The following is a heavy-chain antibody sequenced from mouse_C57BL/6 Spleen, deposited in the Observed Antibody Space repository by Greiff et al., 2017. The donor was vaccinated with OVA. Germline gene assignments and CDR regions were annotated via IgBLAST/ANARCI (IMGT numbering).Heavy chain of an antibody. Sequence: VQLQQSGAELVKPGASVKLSCTASGFNIKDYYMHWVKQRTEQGLEWIGRIDPEDGETKYAPKFQGKATITADTSSNTAYLQLSSLTSEDTAVYYGAPITAVVARELRVDVWGTGTTVTVSS. CDR1: GFNIKDYY. CDR2: IDPEDGET. J-gene: IGHJ1*03. D-gene: IGHD1-1*01. V-gene: IGHV14-2*01. CDR3: APITAVVARELRVDV.